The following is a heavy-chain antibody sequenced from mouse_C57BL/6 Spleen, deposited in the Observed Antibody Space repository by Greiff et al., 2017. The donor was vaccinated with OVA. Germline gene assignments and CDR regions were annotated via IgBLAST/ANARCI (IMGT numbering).Heavy chain of an antibody. CDR3: ARDLFDYDGGDFDY. Sequence: QVQLQQPGAELVRPGSSVKLSCKASGYTFTSYWMDWVKQRPGQGLEWIGNIYPSDSETHYNQKFKDKATLTVDKSSSTAYMQLSSLTSEDSAVYYCARDLFDYDGGDFDYWGQGTTLTVSS. V-gene: IGHV1-61*01. CDR2: IYPSDSET. CDR1: GYTFTSYW. D-gene: IGHD2-4*01. J-gene: IGHJ2*01.